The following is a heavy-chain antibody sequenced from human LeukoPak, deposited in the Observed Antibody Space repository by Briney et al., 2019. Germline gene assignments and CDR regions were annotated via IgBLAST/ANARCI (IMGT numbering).Heavy chain of an antibody. CDR2: VSSTSSYI. CDR3: ARAMVRGQDSSGLDY. CDR1: GXTFSSFS. V-gene: IGHV3-21*06. Sequence: PGGSLRLSCVASGXTFSSFSMNWVRQAPGKGLEFVSSVSSTSSYIYFAASVMGRFTISRDNAQNSLYLQMNSLRAEDTAVYYCARAMVRGQDSSGLDYWGQGTLVTVSS. D-gene: IGHD3-10*01. J-gene: IGHJ4*02.